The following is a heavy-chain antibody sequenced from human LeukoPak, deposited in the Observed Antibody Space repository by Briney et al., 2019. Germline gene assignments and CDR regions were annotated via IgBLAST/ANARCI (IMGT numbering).Heavy chain of an antibody. V-gene: IGHV4-59*13. D-gene: IGHD6-13*01. CDR2: RGNT. CDR1: GGPINGYY. Sequence: PSETLSLTCTVSGGPINGYYWSLIPQPPGEGLEWIFLRGNTNYEYNPSLKSRVTISADTSNNQFSLGLSSVTAADTAVYYCARLSRIAAAGAYDYHSMDVWGQGTPVTVSS. CDR3: ARLSRIAAAGAYDYHSMDV. J-gene: IGHJ6*02.